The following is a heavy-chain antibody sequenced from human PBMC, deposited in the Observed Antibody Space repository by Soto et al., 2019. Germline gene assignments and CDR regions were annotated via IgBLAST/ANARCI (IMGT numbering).Heavy chain of an antibody. Sequence: ASVKVSCKASGGTFSSYAISWVRQAPGQGLEWMGGIIPFFGTANYAQKFQGRVTITADESTSTAYMELSSLRSEDTAVYYCASRRSSSWYVDYYYYGMDVWGQGTTVTVSS. CDR2: IIPFFGTA. V-gene: IGHV1-69*13. CDR3: ASRRSSSWYVDYYYYGMDV. D-gene: IGHD6-13*01. J-gene: IGHJ6*02. CDR1: GGTFSSYA.